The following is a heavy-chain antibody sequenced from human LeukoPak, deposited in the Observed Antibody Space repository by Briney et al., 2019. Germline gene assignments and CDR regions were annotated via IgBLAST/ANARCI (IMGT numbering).Heavy chain of an antibody. D-gene: IGHD3-10*01. V-gene: IGHV1-2*02. CDR2: INPNSDDT. CDR3: ARLWFGELLSPDWYFDL. J-gene: IGHJ2*01. Sequence: ASVKVSCKASGYTFTDYYIHWVRQAPGQGLEWMGWINPNSDDTNYAQKFQGGVTMTRDTSISTAYMELSRLRSDDTAVYYCARLWFGELLSPDWYFDLWGRGTLVTVSS. CDR1: GYTFTDYY.